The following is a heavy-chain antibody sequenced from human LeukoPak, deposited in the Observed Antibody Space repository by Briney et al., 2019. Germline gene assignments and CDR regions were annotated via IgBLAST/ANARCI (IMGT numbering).Heavy chain of an antibody. CDR2: ISACNGNT. J-gene: IGHJ6*04. CDR1: GYTFTSYG. CDR3: ARQEYYYYGMDV. V-gene: IGHV1-18*04. Sequence: ASVKVSCKASGYTFTSYGISWVRQAPGQGLEWMGWISACNGNTNYAQKLQGRVTMTTDTSTSAAYMELRSLRSDDTAVYYCARQEYYYYGMDVWGKGTTVTVSS.